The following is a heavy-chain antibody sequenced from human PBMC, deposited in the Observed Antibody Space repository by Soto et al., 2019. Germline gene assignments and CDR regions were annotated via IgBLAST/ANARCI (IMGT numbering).Heavy chain of an antibody. J-gene: IGHJ4*02. V-gene: IGHV3-30*03. CDR2: ISYDGSNK. D-gene: IGHD6-13*01. CDR3: ATRSSPLPY. CDR1: GFTFSSYG. Sequence: GGSLRLSCAASGFTFSSYGMHWVRQAPGKGLEWVAVISYDGSNKYYADSVKGRFTISRDNSKNTLYLQMNSLRAEDTAVYYCATRSSPLPYWGQGTLVTVSS.